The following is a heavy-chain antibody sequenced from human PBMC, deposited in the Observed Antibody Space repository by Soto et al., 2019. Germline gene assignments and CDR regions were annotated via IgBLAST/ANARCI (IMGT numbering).Heavy chain of an antibody. J-gene: IGHJ6*02. Sequence: QVQLVQSGAEVKKPGSSVKVSCKASGGTFSSYAISWVRQAPGQGLEWMGGIIPIFGTANYAQKFQGRVTITADKSTSTAYMELSSLRSEDTAVYYCARLQWPGGTLRYYYGMDVWGQGTTVTVSS. D-gene: IGHD4-17*01. CDR1: GGTFSSYA. V-gene: IGHV1-69*06. CDR3: ARLQWPGGTLRYYYGMDV. CDR2: IIPIFGTA.